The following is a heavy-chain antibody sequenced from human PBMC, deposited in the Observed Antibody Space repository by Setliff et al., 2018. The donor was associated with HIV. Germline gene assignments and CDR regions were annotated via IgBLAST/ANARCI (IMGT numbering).Heavy chain of an antibody. J-gene: IGHJ4*02. D-gene: IGHD5-12*01. CDR2: IYHSGST. Sequence: LSLTCAVSGYSISSGYYWGWIRQPPGKGLEWIGSIYHSGSTYYNPSLKSRVTISVDTSKNQFSLKLSSVTAADTAVYYCARLEVWGDGYNFADYWGQGTLVTVSS. CDR1: GYSISSGYY. V-gene: IGHV4-38-2*01. CDR3: ARLEVWGDGYNFADY.